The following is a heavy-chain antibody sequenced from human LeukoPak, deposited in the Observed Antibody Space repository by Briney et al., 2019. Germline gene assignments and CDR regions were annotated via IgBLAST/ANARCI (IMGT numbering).Heavy chain of an antibody. D-gene: IGHD2-2*01. Sequence: GGSLRLSCAASGFTFSSYGMHWVRQAPGKGLEWVAVISYDGSNKYYADSVKGRFTISRDNSKNTLYLQMNSLRAEDTAVYYCARDVTSCCGFDYWGQGTLVTVSS. CDR1: GFTFSSYG. J-gene: IGHJ4*02. CDR3: ARDVTSCCGFDY. V-gene: IGHV3-30*03. CDR2: ISYDGSNK.